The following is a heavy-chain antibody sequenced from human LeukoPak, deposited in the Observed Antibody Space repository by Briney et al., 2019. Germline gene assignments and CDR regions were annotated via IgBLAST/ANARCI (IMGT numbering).Heavy chain of an antibody. Sequence: SQTLSLTCIVSGGSISSGSYYWSWIRQPAGKGLEWIGRIYTSGSTNYNPSLKSRVTISVDTSKNQFSLKLSSVTAADTAVYYCARDLSSSGWSGDWFDPWGQGTLVTVSS. J-gene: IGHJ5*02. D-gene: IGHD6-19*01. V-gene: IGHV4-61*02. CDR2: IYTSGST. CDR3: ARDLSSSGWSGDWFDP. CDR1: GGSISSGSYY.